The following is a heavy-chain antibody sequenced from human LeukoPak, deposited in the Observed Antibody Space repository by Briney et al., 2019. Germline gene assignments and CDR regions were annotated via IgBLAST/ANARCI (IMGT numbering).Heavy chain of an antibody. CDR1: GYSFNTYW. V-gene: IGHV5-51*01. D-gene: IGHD5-24*01. CDR3: ARHVEMATSTGSSNWFDP. J-gene: IGHJ5*02. CDR2: IYPGDSDT. Sequence: KSGESLKISCKGSGYSFNTYWIAWVRQMPGKGLEWMGIIYPGDSDTRYSPSFQGQVTTSADKSISAAYVQWNNLKASDTAMYYCARHVEMATSTGSSNWFDPWGQGTLVTVSS.